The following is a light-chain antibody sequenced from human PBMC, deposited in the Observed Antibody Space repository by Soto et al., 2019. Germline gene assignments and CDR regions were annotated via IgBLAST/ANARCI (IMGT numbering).Light chain of an antibody. Sequence: DIVMTQSPLSLPVTPGEPASISCRSSQSLLHSDGYNYLDWYLQKPGQSPQLLIYLGSNRASGVPDRFSGSGSGTDFTLKISRVGAEDVGVYYCMQALQMRAFGQGTKVEIK. CDR3: MQALQMRA. V-gene: IGKV2-28*01. J-gene: IGKJ1*01. CDR1: QSLLHSDGYNY. CDR2: LGS.